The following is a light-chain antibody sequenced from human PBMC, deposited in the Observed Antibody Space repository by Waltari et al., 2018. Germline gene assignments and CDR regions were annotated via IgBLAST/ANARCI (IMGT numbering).Light chain of an antibody. J-gene: IGLJ2*01. CDR2: DDS. CDR1: HVGRKS. CDR3: QVWDTSSDRVV. Sequence: SYVLTQPPSASVAPGKTARITCGGNHVGRKSVPWYQQKPGQAPLLVVYDDSARPSGIPDRFSASNSGNTATLTISRVENGDEADYYCQVWDTSSDRVVFGGGTKLTVL. V-gene: IGLV3-21*03.